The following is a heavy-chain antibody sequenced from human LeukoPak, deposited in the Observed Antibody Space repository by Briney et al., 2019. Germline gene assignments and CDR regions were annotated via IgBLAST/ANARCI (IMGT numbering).Heavy chain of an antibody. V-gene: IGHV5-51*01. D-gene: IGHD3-22*01. CDR2: IYPGDSDT. Sequence: GESLKISCKGSGYSFTSYWIGWVRQMPGKGLEWMGIIYPGDSDTRYSPSFQGQVTTSADKSISTAYLQWSSLKASDTAMYYCARVQSYYDSSGSPSGAFDIWGQGTMVTVSS. J-gene: IGHJ3*02. CDR1: GYSFTSYW. CDR3: ARVQSYYDSSGSPSGAFDI.